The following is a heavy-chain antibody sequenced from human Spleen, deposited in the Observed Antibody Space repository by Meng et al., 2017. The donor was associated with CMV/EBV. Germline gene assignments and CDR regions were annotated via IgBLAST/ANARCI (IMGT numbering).Heavy chain of an antibody. CDR3: AAPYSSGSGIDY. J-gene: IGHJ4*02. D-gene: IGHD6-19*01. Sequence: WAAHGCTFSSYAMSWVRKAPGKGLEWVSVIYSGGSSTYYADSVKGRFTISRDNSKNTLYLQMNSLRAEDTAVYYCAAPYSSGSGIDYWGQGTLVTVSS. CDR2: IYSGGSST. CDR1: GCTFSSYA. V-gene: IGHV3-23*03.